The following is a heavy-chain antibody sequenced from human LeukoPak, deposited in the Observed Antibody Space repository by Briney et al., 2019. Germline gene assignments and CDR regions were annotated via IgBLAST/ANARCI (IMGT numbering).Heavy chain of an antibody. J-gene: IGHJ5*02. V-gene: IGHV4-34*01. D-gene: IGHD5-18*01. Sequence: PSETLSLTCAVYGGSLSGYYWSWIRQPPGKGLEWIGEINHSGSTNYNPSLKSRVTISVDTSKNQFSLKLSSVTAADTAVYYCARKYKIQRLNWFDPWGQGTLVTVSS. CDR3: ARKYKIQRLNWFDP. CDR1: GGSLSGYY. CDR2: INHSGST.